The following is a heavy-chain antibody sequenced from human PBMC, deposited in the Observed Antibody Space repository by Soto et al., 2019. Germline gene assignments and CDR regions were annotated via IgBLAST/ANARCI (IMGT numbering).Heavy chain of an antibody. D-gene: IGHD3-3*01. CDR2: IIPIFGTA. V-gene: IGHV1-69*13. CDR3: ARENCCYDFWCGYYPCYYYGMDV. Sequence: GASVKVSCKASGSTFSSYAISWVRQAPAQGLEWMGGIIPIFGTANYAQKFQGRVTITADESTSTAYMELSSLRSEDTAVYYCARENCCYDFWCGYYPCYYYGMDVWGQGTTVTVSS. J-gene: IGHJ6*02. CDR1: GSTFSSYA.